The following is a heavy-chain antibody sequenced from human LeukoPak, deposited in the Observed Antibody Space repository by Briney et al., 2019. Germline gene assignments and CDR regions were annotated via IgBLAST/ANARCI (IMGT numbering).Heavy chain of an antibody. D-gene: IGHD4-17*01. Sequence: ASVKVSCKASGYTFTSYYIDWVRQAPGQGLEWMGVINPSGGSTRYAQKFQGRVTMTGDPSTRTVYMELSSLTSDDTAVYYCARDSGSYYGDYLFDYWGQGTLVTVSS. V-gene: IGHV1-46*01. CDR2: INPSGGST. J-gene: IGHJ4*02. CDR1: GYTFTSYY. CDR3: ARDSGSYYGDYLFDY.